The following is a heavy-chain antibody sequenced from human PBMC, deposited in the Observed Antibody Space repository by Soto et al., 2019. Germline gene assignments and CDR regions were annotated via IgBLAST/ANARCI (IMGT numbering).Heavy chain of an antibody. J-gene: IGHJ4*02. CDR2: IYHSGST. V-gene: IGHV4-4*02. CDR3: SSIAVAGPFDY. Sequence: QVQLQESGTGLVKPSGTLSLTCAVSGDSISSSNWWSWVRHPPGKGLEWIGEIYHSGSTNYNPSLKSRVTISVDTSKNQFSLNLSSVTAADTAVYYCSSIAVAGPFDYWGQGILVTVSS. CDR1: GDSISSSNW. D-gene: IGHD6-19*01.